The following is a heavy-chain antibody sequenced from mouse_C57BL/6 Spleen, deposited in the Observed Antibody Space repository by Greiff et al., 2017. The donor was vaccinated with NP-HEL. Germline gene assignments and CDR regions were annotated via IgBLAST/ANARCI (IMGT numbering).Heavy chain of an antibody. V-gene: IGHV2-6-1*01. CDR1: GFSLTSYG. D-gene: IGHD2-3*01. J-gene: IGHJ4*01. CDR2: IWSDGST. Sequence: VQVVESGPGLVAPSQSLSITCTVSGFSLTSYGVHWVRQPPGKGLEWLVVIWSDGSTTYNSALKSRLSISKDNSKSQVFLKMNSLQTDDTAMYYCARHRGGYYPYAMDYWGQGTSVTVSS. CDR3: ARHRGGYYPYAMDY.